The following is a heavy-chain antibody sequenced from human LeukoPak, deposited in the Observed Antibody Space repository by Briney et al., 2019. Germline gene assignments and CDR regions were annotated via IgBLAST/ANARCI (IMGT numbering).Heavy chain of an antibody. Sequence: SETPSLTCAVYGGSFSGYYWSWIRQPPGKGLEWIGEINHSGSTYYKPSLKSRATISLDTSKDQFSLKLNSVTAADTAVYYCVREAYCGGDCYSGYMDVWGKGTTVTVSS. CDR1: GGSFSGYY. CDR3: VREAYCGGDCYSGYMDV. D-gene: IGHD2-21*02. V-gene: IGHV4-34*01. CDR2: INHSGST. J-gene: IGHJ6*03.